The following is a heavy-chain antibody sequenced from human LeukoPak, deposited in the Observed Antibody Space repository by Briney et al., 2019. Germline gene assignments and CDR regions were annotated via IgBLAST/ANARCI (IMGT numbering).Heavy chain of an antibody. CDR3: ARGPKWYYYGSGSYYANDY. V-gene: IGHV4-34*01. CDR1: GGSFSGYY. D-gene: IGHD3-10*01. Sequence: SETLSLTCAVYGGSFSGYYWSWIRQPPGKGLEWIGEINHSGSTNYNPSLKSRVTISVDTSKNQFSLKLSSVTAADTAVYYCARGPKWYYYGSGSYYANDYWGQGTLVTVSS. CDR2: INHSGST. J-gene: IGHJ4*02.